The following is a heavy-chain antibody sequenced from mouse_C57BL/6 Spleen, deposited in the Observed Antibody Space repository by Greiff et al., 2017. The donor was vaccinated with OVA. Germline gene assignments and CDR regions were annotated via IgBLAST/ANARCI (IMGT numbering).Heavy chain of an antibody. CDR3: AKSSHVAY. J-gene: IGHJ3*01. CDR1: GYTFTSYW. CDR2: IYPSDSET. Sequence: QVQLQQSGAELVRPGSSVKLSCKASGYTFTSYWMDWVKQRPGKGLEWIGNIYPSDSETHYNQKFKDKATLTVDNSSSTGYMQRSSLTSEDTAVYYCAKSSHVAYWGKGTLVTVSA. D-gene: IGHD1-1*01. V-gene: IGHV1-61*01.